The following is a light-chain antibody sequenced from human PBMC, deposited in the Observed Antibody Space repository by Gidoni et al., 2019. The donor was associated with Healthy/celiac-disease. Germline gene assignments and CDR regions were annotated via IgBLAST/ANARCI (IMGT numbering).Light chain of an antibody. CDR2: EVS. Sequence: QSALTQPASASGSPGQSITISCTGTSSDVGGYNYVSWYQQHPGKAPKLMIYEVSNRPSGVSNRFSGSKSGNTASLTISGLQAEDEADYYCSSYTSGSTLEVFGGGTKLTVL. V-gene: IGLV2-14*01. CDR1: SSDVGGYNY. CDR3: SSYTSGSTLEV. J-gene: IGLJ2*01.